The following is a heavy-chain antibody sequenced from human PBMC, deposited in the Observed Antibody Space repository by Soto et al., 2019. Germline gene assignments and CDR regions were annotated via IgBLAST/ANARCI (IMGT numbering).Heavy chain of an antibody. J-gene: IGHJ4*02. D-gene: IGHD2-15*01. CDR1: GGSFSGYY. CDR3: GRVDSCDYDY. Sequence: PSETLSLTCAVYGGSFSGYYWSWIRQPPGKGLEWIGEINHSGSTNYNPSLKSRVTISVDTSKNQFYLRLSSVTAADTAVYYCGRVDSCDYDYCGQGTLVTVSS. V-gene: IGHV4-34*01. CDR2: INHSGST.